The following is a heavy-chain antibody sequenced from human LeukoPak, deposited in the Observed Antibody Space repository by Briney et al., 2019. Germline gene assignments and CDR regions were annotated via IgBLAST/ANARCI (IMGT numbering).Heavy chain of an antibody. CDR3: TSVRFLDYPGPFDP. CDR1: GFTFSGSA. Sequence: GGSLRLSCAASGFTFSGSAMHWVRQASGKGLEWVGRIRSKANNYATSYAESVKGRFTISRDDSKNTAYLQMNSLKTEDTAVYYCTSVRFLDYPGPFDPWGQGTLVTVSS. J-gene: IGHJ5*02. CDR2: IRSKANNYAT. D-gene: IGHD3-3*01. V-gene: IGHV3-73*01.